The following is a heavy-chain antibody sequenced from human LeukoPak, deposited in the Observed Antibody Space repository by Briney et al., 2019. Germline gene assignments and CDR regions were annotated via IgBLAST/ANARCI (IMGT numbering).Heavy chain of an antibody. CDR2: IYYNGNT. CDR3: VRNFDSYNAFDI. D-gene: IGHD3-10*01. Sequence: SQTLSLTCTASGGSIGIGGYYWSWIRQHPGKGLEWIGYIYYNGNTYYNPSLKSRLTISGDMSENQFSLKLTSVTAADTAVYFCVRNFDSYNAFDIWGQGTMVTVSS. V-gene: IGHV4-31*03. CDR1: GGSIGIGGYY. J-gene: IGHJ3*02.